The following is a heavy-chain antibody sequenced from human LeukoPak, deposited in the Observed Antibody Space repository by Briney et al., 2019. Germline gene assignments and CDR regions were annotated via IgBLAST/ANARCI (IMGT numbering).Heavy chain of an antibody. D-gene: IGHD6-19*01. J-gene: IGHJ6*03. Sequence: ASVKVSCKASGYTFTSYYMHWVRQAPGQGLEWMGIINPSGGSTSYAQKFQGRVTMTRDMSTSTVYMELSSLRSEDTAVYYCARDPQIAVAGTLGFYYYYYMDVWGKGTTVTVSS. CDR2: INPSGGST. CDR1: GYTFTSYY. V-gene: IGHV1-46*01. CDR3: ARDPQIAVAGTLGFYYYYYMDV.